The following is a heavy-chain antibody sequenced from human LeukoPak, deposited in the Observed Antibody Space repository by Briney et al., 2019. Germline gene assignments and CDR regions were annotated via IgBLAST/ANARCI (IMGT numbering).Heavy chain of an antibody. CDR2: ISYDGSNK. V-gene: IGHV3-30*01. J-gene: IGHJ3*02. CDR1: GFTFSSYA. Sequence: GGSLSLSCAASGFTFSSYAMHWVRQAPGKGLEWVTVISYDGSNKYYADSVKGRLTICRDNSKNTLYLQMNSLRAEDTAVYYCARVGYLGKQLWSVAFDIWGQGTMVTVSS. D-gene: IGHD5-18*01. CDR3: ARVGYLGKQLWSVAFDI.